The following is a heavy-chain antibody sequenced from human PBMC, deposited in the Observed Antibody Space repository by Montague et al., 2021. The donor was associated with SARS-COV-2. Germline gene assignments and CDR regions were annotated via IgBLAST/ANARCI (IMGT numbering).Heavy chain of an antibody. J-gene: IGHJ6*03. CDR1: GGSLSTYS. CDR3: ARLGDGVVPSPILGVGPYYSYYCMDV. V-gene: IGHV4-34*01. D-gene: IGHD3-10*01. CDR2: IHHGGST. Sequence: SETLSLTCAVHGGSLSTYSWNWIRQPPGKGLEWIGEIHHGGSTNYNPSLKSRVTISADTSKNHFSLKLTSVAAADTAVYYCARLGDGVVPSPILGVGPYYSYYCMDVWGKGTTVTVSS.